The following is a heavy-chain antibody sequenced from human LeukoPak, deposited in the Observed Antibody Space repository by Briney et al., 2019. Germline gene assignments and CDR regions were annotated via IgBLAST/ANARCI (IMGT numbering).Heavy chain of an antibody. Sequence: SETLSLTCTVSGGSISSSSYYWGWIRQPPGKGLEWIGSIYYSGSTYYNLSLKSRVTISVDTSKNQFSLKLSSVTAADTAVYYCARKSFEYSGYGSFDYWGQGTLVTVSS. D-gene: IGHD5-12*01. CDR2: IYYSGST. V-gene: IGHV4-39*07. J-gene: IGHJ4*02. CDR3: ARKSFEYSGYGSFDY. CDR1: GGSISSSSYY.